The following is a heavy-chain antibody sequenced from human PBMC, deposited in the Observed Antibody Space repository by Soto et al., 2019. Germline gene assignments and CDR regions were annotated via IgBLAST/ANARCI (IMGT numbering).Heavy chain of an antibody. CDR1: GGSISSGGYY. CDR3: ARTFGGAPPFDY. V-gene: IGHV4-31*03. D-gene: IGHD3-16*01. CDR2: IYYSGTT. Sequence: QVQLQESGPGLVKPSQTLSLTCTVSGGSISSGGYYWSWIRQHPGKGLEWIGYIYYSGTTYYNPSLNSRLTISVDTSKNQFSLKLSSVTAADTAVYYCARTFGGAPPFDYWGQGTLVTVSS. J-gene: IGHJ4*02.